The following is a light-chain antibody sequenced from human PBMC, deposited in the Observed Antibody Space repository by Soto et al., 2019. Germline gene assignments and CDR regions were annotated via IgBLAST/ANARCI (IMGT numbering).Light chain of an antibody. J-gene: IGLJ1*01. V-gene: IGLV2-14*01. CDR2: EVT. Sequence: QSALTQPASVSGSPGQSITISCTGTSSDIGTYNYVSWYQHHPGKAPKLMISEVTHRPSGVSNRFSGSKSGNTASLTISGLQPEDEADYYCSSYTNTLTLIVFGGGTKVTVL. CDR1: SSDIGTYNY. CDR3: SSYTNTLTLIV.